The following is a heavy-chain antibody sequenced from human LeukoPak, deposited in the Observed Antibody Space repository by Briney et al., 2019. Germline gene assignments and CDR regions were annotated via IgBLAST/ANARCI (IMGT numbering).Heavy chain of an antibody. CDR3: ARQTGWVKSSYYFDS. D-gene: IGHD5-24*01. Sequence: GSLRLSCAASGFTFSNAWMSWVRQAPGKGLEWIGNIFYSGNTNYNPSLKSRVTISVDTSKNQFSLKLSSVTAADTAVYYCARQTGWVKSSYYFDSWGQGTLITVSS. CDR1: GFTFSNAW. CDR2: IFYSGNT. V-gene: IGHV4-59*01. J-gene: IGHJ4*02.